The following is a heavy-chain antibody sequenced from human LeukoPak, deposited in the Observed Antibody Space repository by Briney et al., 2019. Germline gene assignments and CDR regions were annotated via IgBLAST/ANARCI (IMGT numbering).Heavy chain of an antibody. CDR3: ARDLYSDY. CDR2: ISSSSSYI. CDR1: GFTVSSNY. Sequence: PGGSLRLSCAASGFTVSSNYMSWVRQAPGKGLEWVSSISSSSSYIYYADSVKGRFTISRDNAKNSLYLQMNSLRAEDTAVYYCARDLYSDYWGQGTLVTVSS. J-gene: IGHJ4*02. D-gene: IGHD2-21*01. V-gene: IGHV3-21*01.